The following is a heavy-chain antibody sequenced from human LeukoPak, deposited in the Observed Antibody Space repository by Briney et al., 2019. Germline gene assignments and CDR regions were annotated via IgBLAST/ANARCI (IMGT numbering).Heavy chain of an antibody. CDR2: FRGSGGNT. V-gene: IGHV3-23*01. CDR1: GVRFSVYD. CDR3: LKGATRLDVYDRCFFDY. Sequence: GGSLRLSCVASGVRFSVYDMSWVRQAPGKGLEWVSDFRGSGGNTYYADSVKGRFTISRDNSKNTLYLQMSSLRVDDTAIYYCLKGATRLDVYDRCFFDYWGQGTLVTVSS. D-gene: IGHD5/OR15-5a*01. J-gene: IGHJ4*02.